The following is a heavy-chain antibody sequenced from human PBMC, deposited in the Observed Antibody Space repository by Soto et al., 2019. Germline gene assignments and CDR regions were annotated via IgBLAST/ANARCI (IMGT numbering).Heavy chain of an antibody. CDR2: IANSRSNK. Sequence: GGSLRLSCAASGFTFSSYGMHWVRQAPGKGLEWVAGIANSRSNKYHADSVKGRFTISRDSAKNSLYLQMNSLRAEDTAMYYCAGVPSSGWPYFFAYWGLGTLVTVSS. V-gene: IGHV3-30*03. J-gene: IGHJ4*02. D-gene: IGHD6-19*01. CDR3: AGVPSSGWPYFFAY. CDR1: GFTFSSYG.